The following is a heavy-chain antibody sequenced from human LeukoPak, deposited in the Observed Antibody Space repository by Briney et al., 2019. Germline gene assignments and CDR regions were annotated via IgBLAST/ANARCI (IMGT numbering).Heavy chain of an antibody. D-gene: IGHD3-16*01. CDR3: ARATFLDCDL. J-gene: IGHJ2*01. CDR2: ISYSGST. V-gene: IGHV4-59*01. Sequence: PSETLSLTCTVSGGSISSYYWSWIRQPPGKGLEWIGYISYSGSTNYNPSLKSRVTISVDTSKNQLSLKLSSVTAADTAVYYCARATFLDCDLWGRGTLVTVSS. CDR1: GGSISSYY.